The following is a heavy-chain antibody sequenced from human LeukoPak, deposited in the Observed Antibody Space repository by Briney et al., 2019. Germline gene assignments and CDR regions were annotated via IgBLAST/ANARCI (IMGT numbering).Heavy chain of an antibody. Sequence: PSETLSLTCAVYGESFSGYYWSWIRQPPGKGLEWIGEINHSGSTNYNPSLKSRVTISVDTSKNQFSLKLSSVTAADTAVYYCARALPSSSWYLKLWDYYYGMDVWGQGTTVTVSS. J-gene: IGHJ6*02. CDR3: ARALPSSSWYLKLWDYYYGMDV. V-gene: IGHV4-34*01. D-gene: IGHD6-13*01. CDR2: INHSGST. CDR1: GESFSGYY.